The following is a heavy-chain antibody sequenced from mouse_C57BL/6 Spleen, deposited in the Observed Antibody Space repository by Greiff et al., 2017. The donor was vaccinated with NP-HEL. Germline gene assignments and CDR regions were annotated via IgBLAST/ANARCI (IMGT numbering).Heavy chain of an antibody. CDR3: ARWANYYGSSSLLDC. V-gene: IGHV1-82*01. CDR1: GYAFSSSW. CDR2: IYPGDGDT. D-gene: IGHD1-1*01. Sequence: QVQLQQSGPELVKPGASVKISCKASGYAFSSSWMNWVKQRPGKGLEWIGRIYPGDGDTNYNGKFKGKATLTADKSSSTAYMQLSSLTSEDSAVYCCARWANYYGSSSLLDCWGQGTTLTVSS. J-gene: IGHJ2*01.